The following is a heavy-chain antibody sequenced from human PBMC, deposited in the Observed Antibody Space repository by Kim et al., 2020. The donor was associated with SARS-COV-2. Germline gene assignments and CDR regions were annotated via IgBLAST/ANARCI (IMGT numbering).Heavy chain of an antibody. V-gene: IGHV3-33*01. D-gene: IGHD6-19*01. Sequence: YAHTGKGRFTIARDKSKSTLYLQMNSRRAEDTAVYYCAREGEDSSGGLGYWGQGTLVTVSS. CDR3: AREGEDSSGGLGY. J-gene: IGHJ4*02.